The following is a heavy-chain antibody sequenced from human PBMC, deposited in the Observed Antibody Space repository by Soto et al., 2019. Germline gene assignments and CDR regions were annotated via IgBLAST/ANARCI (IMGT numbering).Heavy chain of an antibody. CDR2: ISYDGSNK. V-gene: IGHV3-30-3*01. D-gene: IGHD6-19*01. J-gene: IGHJ4*02. Sequence: QVQLVESGGGVVQPGRSLRLSCAASGFTFSSYTMNWVRQAPGKGLEWVALISYDGSNKYYADAVKGRFTISRDNSKNTLYLQMNSMRAEDTAVYYCARGAGIAVAGTSFDYWCQGTLVTVSS. CDR1: GFTFSSYT. CDR3: ARGAGIAVAGTSFDY.